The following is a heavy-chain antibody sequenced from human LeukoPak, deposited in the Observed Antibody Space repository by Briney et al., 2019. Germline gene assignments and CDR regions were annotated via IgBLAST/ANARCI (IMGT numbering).Heavy chain of an antibody. D-gene: IGHD1-1*01. CDR3: TRAEYSFDY. J-gene: IGHJ4*02. V-gene: IGHV3-74*01. Sequence: PGGSLRPSCAASGFTFSTYWMHWVRQAPGKGLVWVSHINSDGSGTSYADSVKGRFTISRDNAKNTLYLQMNSLGAEDTAVYYCTRAEYSFDYWGQGTLVTVSS. CDR1: GFTFSTYW. CDR2: INSDGSGT.